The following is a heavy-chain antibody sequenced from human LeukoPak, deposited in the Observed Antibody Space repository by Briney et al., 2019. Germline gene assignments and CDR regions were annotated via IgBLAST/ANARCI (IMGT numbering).Heavy chain of an antibody. J-gene: IGHJ4*02. Sequence: SETLSLTCAVYGGSFSGYYWSWIRQPPGKGLEWIGEINHSGSTNYNPSLKSRVTISVDTSKNQFSLKLSSVTAADTAVYYCASQRITMVRGVMRDDYWGQGTLVTVSS. D-gene: IGHD3-10*01. CDR1: GGSFSGYY. CDR2: INHSGST. V-gene: IGHV4-34*01. CDR3: ASQRITMVRGVMRDDY.